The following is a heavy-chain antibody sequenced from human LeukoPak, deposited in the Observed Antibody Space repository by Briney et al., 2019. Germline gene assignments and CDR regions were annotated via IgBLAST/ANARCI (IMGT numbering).Heavy chain of an antibody. Sequence: PGGSLRLSCAASGFTFSSYEMHWVRQAPGKGLEWVSYISSSDSTIYYADSVKGRFTISRDNAKNSLYLQMNSLRAEDTAVYYCARDGFGGTSIDYWGQGTLVTVSS. CDR3: ARDGFGGTSIDY. CDR1: GFTFSSYE. J-gene: IGHJ4*02. V-gene: IGHV3-48*03. D-gene: IGHD3-10*01. CDR2: ISSSDSTI.